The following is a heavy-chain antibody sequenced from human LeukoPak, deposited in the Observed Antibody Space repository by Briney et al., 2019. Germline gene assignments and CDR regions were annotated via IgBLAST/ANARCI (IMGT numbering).Heavy chain of an antibody. V-gene: IGHV4-59*01. CDR2: IYYSGST. CDR1: GGSISSYY. CDR3: ARDNSIAAAGSGVDY. J-gene: IGHJ4*02. D-gene: IGHD6-13*01. Sequence: SETLSLTCTVSGGSISSYYWSWIRQPPGKGLEWIGYIYYSGSTNYNPSLTSRVTISVDTSKNQFSLKLSSVTAADTAVYYCARDNSIAAAGSGVDYWGQGTLVTVSS.